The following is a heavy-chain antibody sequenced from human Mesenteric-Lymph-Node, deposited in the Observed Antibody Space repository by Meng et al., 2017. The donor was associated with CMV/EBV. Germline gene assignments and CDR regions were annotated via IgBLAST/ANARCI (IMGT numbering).Heavy chain of an antibody. CDR2: MYHSGST. Sequence: SETLSLTCTVSGGSVSGYYWNWIRQAPGKGLEWIGYMYHSGSTSYSPSLKSRVSISIDKSKSQFSLNLSSVTAADTAVYHCARGSAARRMGFDYWGQGTLVTVSS. J-gene: IGHJ4*02. CDR3: ARGSAARRMGFDY. D-gene: IGHD6-6*01. CDR1: GGSVSGYY. V-gene: IGHV4-59*02.